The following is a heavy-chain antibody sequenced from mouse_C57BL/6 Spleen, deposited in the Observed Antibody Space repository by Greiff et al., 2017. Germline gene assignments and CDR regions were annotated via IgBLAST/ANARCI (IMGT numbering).Heavy chain of an antibody. Sequence: EVKLMESGGDLVKPGGSLKLSCAASGFNFSSYGMSWVRQTPDKRLEWVATISSGGSYTYYPDTVKGRYTISRDKAKNTLYLQMSRLKSEDTAMYFCSRDAPAEFDYWGQGTTLTVSS. CDR3: SRDAPAEFDY. CDR2: ISSGGSYT. J-gene: IGHJ2*01. CDR1: GFNFSSYG. V-gene: IGHV5-6*01.